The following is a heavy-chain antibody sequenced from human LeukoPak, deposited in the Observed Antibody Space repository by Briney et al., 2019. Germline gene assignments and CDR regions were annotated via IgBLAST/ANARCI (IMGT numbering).Heavy chain of an antibody. Sequence: GGSLRLSCAASGFTVSSNYMSWVRQAPGKGLEWVSVIYSGGSIYYADSVKGRFTISRDNSKNTLYLQMNSLRAEDTAVYYCARASNNYFDYWGQGTLVSVSS. J-gene: IGHJ4*02. CDR2: IYSGGSI. CDR3: ARASNNYFDY. V-gene: IGHV3-53*01. CDR1: GFTVSSNY.